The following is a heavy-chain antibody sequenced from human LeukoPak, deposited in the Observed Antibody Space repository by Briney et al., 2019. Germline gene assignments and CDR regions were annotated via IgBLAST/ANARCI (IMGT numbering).Heavy chain of an antibody. CDR3: ARGSILLWFGETSFGY. V-gene: IGHV1-3*01. CDR1: GYTFTSYA. D-gene: IGHD3-10*01. CDR2: INAGNGNT. J-gene: IGHJ4*02. Sequence: GASVKVSCKASGYTFTSYAMHWVRQAPGQRPEWMGWINAGNGNTKYSQKFQGRVTITRDTSASTAYMELSSLRSEDTAVYYCARGSILLWFGETSFGYWGQGTLVTVSS.